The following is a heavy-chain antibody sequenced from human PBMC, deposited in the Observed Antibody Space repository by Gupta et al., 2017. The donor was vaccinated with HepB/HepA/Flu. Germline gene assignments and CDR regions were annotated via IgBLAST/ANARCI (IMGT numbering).Heavy chain of an antibody. CDR2: IIPIFGTA. CDR1: GGTCRSFV. Sequence: VQLAQSGAELKKPGPSVNVSCTPSGGTCRSFVTRWVRQAPGQGLEWMGGIIPIFGTANYAQKFQGRVTITADESTSTAYMELSSLRSEDTAVYYCVRSGSPGYNWFDPWGQGTLVTVSS. J-gene: IGHJ5*02. V-gene: IGHV1-69*01. D-gene: IGHD1-26*01. CDR3: VRSGSPGYNWFDP.